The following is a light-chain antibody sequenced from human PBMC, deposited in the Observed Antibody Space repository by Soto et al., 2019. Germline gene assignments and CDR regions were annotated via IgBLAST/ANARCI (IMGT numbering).Light chain of an antibody. CDR2: KVS. V-gene: IGKV2-24*01. J-gene: IGKJ1*01. Sequence: DIVVTQTPLSSPVALGQAASISCRSSQSLVHKDGNTYLSWFHQRPGQPPRLLIYKVSVRFSGVTDRFSGSGAGTDFTLTISRVETADVGVYYCMQATQSPWTFGQGTKVEIK. CDR3: MQATQSPWT. CDR1: QSLVHKDGNTY.